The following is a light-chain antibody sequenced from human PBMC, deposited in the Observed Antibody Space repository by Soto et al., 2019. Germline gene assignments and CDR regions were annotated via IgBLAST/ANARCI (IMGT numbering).Light chain of an antibody. CDR1: QSISSW. Sequence: IQMTQSPSTLSASVGDRVTITCRASQSISSWLAWYQQKPGKAPKLLIYKASSLESGVPSRFSGSGSGTDFTLTISSLQPDDFATYYCQQYDNYVTFGGGTKVDIK. CDR2: KAS. V-gene: IGKV1-5*03. CDR3: QQYDNYVT. J-gene: IGKJ4*01.